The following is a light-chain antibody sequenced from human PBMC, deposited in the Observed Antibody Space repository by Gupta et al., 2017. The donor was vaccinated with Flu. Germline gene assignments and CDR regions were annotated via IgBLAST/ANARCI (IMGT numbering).Light chain of an antibody. CDR1: DLEKKH. CDR2: QYK. V-gene: IGLV3-1*01. CDR3: QAWEDDSFI. Sequence: CSGDDLEKKHVCWYQKKSGQSPVLVISQYKGRQSGFPDRFSASATARTATLTTTETQAHDEADYLCQAWEDDSFIFGGGTKLTVL. J-gene: IGLJ2*01.